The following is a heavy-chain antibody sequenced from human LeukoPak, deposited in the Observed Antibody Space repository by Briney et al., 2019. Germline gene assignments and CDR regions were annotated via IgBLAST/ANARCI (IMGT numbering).Heavy chain of an antibody. V-gene: IGHV3-23*01. CDR3: AKDRYYGSGSYYFDY. D-gene: IGHD3-10*01. CDR1: GFTFSSYA. CDR2: ISGSGGST. J-gene: IGHJ4*02. Sequence: GGSLRLSCAASGFTFSSYAMSWVRQAPGKGLEWVSAISGSGGSTYYADSVKGRFTISRDNSKNTLYLQMNGLRAEDTAVYYCAKDRYYGSGSYYFDYWGQGTLVTASS.